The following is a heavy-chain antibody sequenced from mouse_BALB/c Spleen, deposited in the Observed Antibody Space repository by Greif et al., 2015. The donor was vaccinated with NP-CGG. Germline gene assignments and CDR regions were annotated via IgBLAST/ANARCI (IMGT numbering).Heavy chain of an antibody. CDR1: GFTFSSYT. D-gene: IGHD3-3*01. Sequence: EVQLVESGGGLVQPGGSLKLSCAASGFTFSSYTMSWVRQTPEKRLEWVAYISNGGGSTYYPDTVKGRFTISRDNAKNPLYLQMSSLKSEDTAMYYCARHWDRRGNYFDYWGQGTTLTVSS. J-gene: IGHJ2*01. CDR3: ARHWDRRGNYFDY. V-gene: IGHV5-12-2*01. CDR2: ISNGGGST.